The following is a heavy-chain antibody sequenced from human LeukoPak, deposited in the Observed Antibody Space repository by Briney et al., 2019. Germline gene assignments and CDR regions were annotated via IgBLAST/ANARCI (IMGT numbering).Heavy chain of an antibody. J-gene: IGHJ4*02. CDR3: ARDRTKVAVPFDY. V-gene: IGHV3-30-3*01. CDR2: ISYDGSNK. Sequence: GGSLRLSCAASGFTFSSYAMHWVRQAPGRGLEWVAVISYDGSNKYYADSVKGRFTISRDNSKNTLYLQMNSLRAEDTAVYYCARDRTKVAVPFDYWGQGTLVTVFS. D-gene: IGHD4-23*01. CDR1: GFTFSSYA.